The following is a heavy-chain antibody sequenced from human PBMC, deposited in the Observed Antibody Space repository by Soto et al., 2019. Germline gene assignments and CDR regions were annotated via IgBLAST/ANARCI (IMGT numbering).Heavy chain of an antibody. D-gene: IGHD3-9*01. J-gene: IGHJ6*02. Sequence: AASVKVSCKASGYTFTSYAIHWVRQAPGQRLEWMGWINAGNGNTKYSQKFQGRVTITRDTSASTAYMELSSLRSEDTAVYYCARHHPRYDILTGYSVAGFSMDVWGQGTTVTVSS. V-gene: IGHV1-3*01. CDR1: GYTFTSYA. CDR2: INAGNGNT. CDR3: ARHHPRYDILTGYSVAGFSMDV.